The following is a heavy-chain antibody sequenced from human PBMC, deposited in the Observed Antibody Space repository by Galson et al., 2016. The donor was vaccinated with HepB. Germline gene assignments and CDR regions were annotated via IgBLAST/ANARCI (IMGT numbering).Heavy chain of an antibody. D-gene: IGHD2-15*01. CDR2: IRSKTYGETT. J-gene: IGHJ4*02. CDR3: IRSYCSGGSCHRVLSY. V-gene: IGHV3-49*03. Sequence: SLRLSCAASGFTFGDYAMSWFRQAPRKGLEWVSFIRSKTYGETTEYAASVKGRFTISRDHSKSIAYLQMNSLKTGDTTVYYCIRSYCSGGSCHRVLSYWGQGTLVTVSS. CDR1: GFTFGDYA.